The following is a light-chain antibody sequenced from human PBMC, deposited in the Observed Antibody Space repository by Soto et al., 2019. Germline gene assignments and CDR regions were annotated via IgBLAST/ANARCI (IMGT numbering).Light chain of an antibody. CDR1: SSDVGGYNY. CDR2: EVS. CDR3: SSYTSSITYV. J-gene: IGLJ1*01. V-gene: IGLV2-14*01. Sequence: QSALTQPASVSGSPGQSITISCTGTSSDVGGYNYVSWYQQRPRKAPQLMIYEVSNRPSGVSNRFSGSKSGNTASLTISGLQAEDEADYYCSSYTSSITYVLGTGTKVTV.